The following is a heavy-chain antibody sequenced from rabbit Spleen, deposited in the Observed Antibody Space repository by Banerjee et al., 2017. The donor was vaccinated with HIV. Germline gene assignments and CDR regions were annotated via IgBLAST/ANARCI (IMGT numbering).Heavy chain of an antibody. CDR3: ARDTSSSFSSYGMDL. CDR2: IDAGSSGFT. Sequence: QEQLEESGGDLVKPGASLTLTCIASGVSFSDSSYMCWVRQAPGKGLEWIACIDAGSSGFTYFASWAKGRFTISRTSSTTVTLQMTSLTAADTATYFCARDTSSSFSSYGMDLWARAPSSPS. D-gene: IGHD1-1*01. CDR1: GVSFSDSSY. J-gene: IGHJ6*01. V-gene: IGHV1S45*01.